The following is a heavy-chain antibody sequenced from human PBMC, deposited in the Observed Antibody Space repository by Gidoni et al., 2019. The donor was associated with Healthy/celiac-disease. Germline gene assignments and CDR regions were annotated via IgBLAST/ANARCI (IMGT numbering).Heavy chain of an antibody. CDR2: INPTSGGT. CDR1: GYTVTGYY. J-gene: IGHJ4*02. CDR3: ARDPRFGEVPSDY. D-gene: IGHD3-10*01. V-gene: IGHV1-2*02. Sequence: QVQLVQSGAEVKKPGASVKVSCKASGYTVTGYYMHWVRQAPGQGLEWMGWINPTSGGTNYAQKFQGRVTMIRDTSISTAYMELSRLRSDDTAVYYCARDPRFGEVPSDYWGQGTLVTVSS.